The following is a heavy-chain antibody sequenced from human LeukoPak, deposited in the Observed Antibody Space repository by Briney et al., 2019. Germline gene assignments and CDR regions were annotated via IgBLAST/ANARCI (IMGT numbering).Heavy chain of an antibody. CDR1: GYTFTAYY. J-gene: IGHJ5*02. CDR3: ARTPDYSVTT. CDR2: IDPNSGGT. V-gene: IGHV1-2*02. Sequence: ASVKVSCKVSGYTFTAYYMHLVRQAPGQGLEWMGRIDPNSGGTIYVHKFQGRVAMTRDTSISTAYMELSRLTSDDTAVYYCARTPDYSVTTWGQGTLVTVSS. D-gene: IGHD4-11*01.